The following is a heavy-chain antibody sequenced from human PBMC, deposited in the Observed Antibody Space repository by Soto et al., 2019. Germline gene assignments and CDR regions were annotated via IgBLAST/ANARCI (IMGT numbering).Heavy chain of an antibody. CDR2: VFYTGTA. D-gene: IGHD3-9*01. V-gene: IGHV4-31*03. J-gene: IGHJ5*02. Sequence: QVQLQETGPRLVKPSQTLSLTCTVSGGSINTGGYYWGWIRQLPAEGLEWIGHVFYTGTAFYNPSFRRRSHRSIDTSANQSSLQMSSVTAADTAIDSCARRLDDTVDTFCSWFDPWGQGILVIVSS. CDR1: GGSINTGGYY. CDR3: ARRLDDTVDTFCSWFDP.